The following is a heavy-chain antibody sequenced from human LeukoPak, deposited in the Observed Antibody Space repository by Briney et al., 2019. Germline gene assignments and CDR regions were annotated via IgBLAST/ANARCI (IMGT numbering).Heavy chain of an antibody. D-gene: IGHD1-26*01. J-gene: IGHJ3*02. Sequence: PSETLSLTFAVSGGSISSSNWWSWVRQPPGKGLEWIGEIYHSGSTNYNPSLKSRVTMSVDTSKNQFSLKLSSVTAADTAVYYCARDQRGSYSDAFDIWGQGTMVTVSS. CDR3: ARDQRGSYSDAFDI. CDR2: IYHSGST. V-gene: IGHV4-4*02. CDR1: GGSISSSNW.